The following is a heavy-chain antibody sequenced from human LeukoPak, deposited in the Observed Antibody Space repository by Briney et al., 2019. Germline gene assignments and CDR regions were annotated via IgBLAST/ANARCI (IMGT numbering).Heavy chain of an antibody. Sequence: SETLSLTCTVSGGSISTFYWSWLRQPPGKQLEWIGYVYYSGSTNYNPSFKARVTISVDTSKNQFSLKLSSVTPADTAVYYCARVDYDSSGYFDYWGQGTLVTVSS. V-gene: IGHV4-59*01. J-gene: IGHJ4*02. CDR3: ARVDYDSSGYFDY. D-gene: IGHD3-22*01. CDR2: VYYSGST. CDR1: GGSISTFY.